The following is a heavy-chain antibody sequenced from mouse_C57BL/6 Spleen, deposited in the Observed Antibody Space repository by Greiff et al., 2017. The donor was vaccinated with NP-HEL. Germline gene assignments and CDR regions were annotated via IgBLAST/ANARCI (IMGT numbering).Heavy chain of an antibody. J-gene: IGHJ4*01. D-gene: IGHD1-1*02. CDR3: ARAYYGDY. Sequence: EVKVEESGPGLVKPSQSLSLTCSVTGYSITSGYYWNWIRQFPGNKLEWMGYISYDGSNNYNPSLKNRISITRDTSKNQFFLKLNSVTTEDTATYYCARAYYGDYWGQGTSVTVSS. CDR2: ISYDGSN. V-gene: IGHV3-6*01. CDR1: GYSITSGYY.